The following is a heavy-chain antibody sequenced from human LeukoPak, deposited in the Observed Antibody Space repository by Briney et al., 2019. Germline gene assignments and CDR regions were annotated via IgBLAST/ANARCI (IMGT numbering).Heavy chain of an antibody. V-gene: IGHV3-23*01. CDR1: GFTFSSYA. CDR3: AKEIARFLTGRKIDY. D-gene: IGHD3-3*01. Sequence: GGSLRLSCAASGFTFSSYAMSWVRQAPGKGLEWVSAISGSGGSTYYAGSVKGRFTISRDNSKNTLYLQMNSLRAEDTAVYYCAKEIARFLTGRKIDYWGQGTLVTVSS. J-gene: IGHJ4*02. CDR2: ISGSGGST.